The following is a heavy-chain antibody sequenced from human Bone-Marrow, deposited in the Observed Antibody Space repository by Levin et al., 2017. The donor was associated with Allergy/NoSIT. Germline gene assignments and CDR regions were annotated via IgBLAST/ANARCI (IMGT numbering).Heavy chain of an antibody. CDR2: INHSGST. CDR3: ARRGYCSSTSCYTGCYGMDV. J-gene: IGHJ6*02. D-gene: IGHD2-2*02. Sequence: PSETLSLTCAVYGGSFSGYYWSWIRQPPGKGLEWIGEINHSGSTNYNPSLKSRVTISVDTSKNQFSLKLSSVTAADTAVYYCARRGYCSSTSCYTGCYGMDVWGQGTTVTVSS. CDR1: GGSFSGYY. V-gene: IGHV4-34*01.